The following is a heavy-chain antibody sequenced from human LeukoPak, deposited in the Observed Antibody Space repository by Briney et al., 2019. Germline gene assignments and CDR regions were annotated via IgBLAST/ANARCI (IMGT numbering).Heavy chain of an antibody. J-gene: IGHJ4*02. CDR1: GGSISGGSYY. D-gene: IGHD4-23*01. V-gene: IGHV4-61*02. CDR3: ASAVD. Sequence: SETLSLTCTVSGGSISGGSYYWSWIRQPAGKGLEWIGRIYTSGSTNYNPSLKSRVTISVDTSKNQFSLKLSSVTAADMAVYYCASAVDWAQGTLVTVSS. CDR2: IYTSGST.